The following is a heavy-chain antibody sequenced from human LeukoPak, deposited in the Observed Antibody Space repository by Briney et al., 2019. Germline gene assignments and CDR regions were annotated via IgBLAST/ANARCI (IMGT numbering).Heavy chain of an antibody. Sequence: SETLSLTCTVFGGSISSSSYYWGWIRQPPGKGLEWIGSIYYSGSTYYNPSLKSRVTISVDTSKNQFSLKLSSVTAADTAVYYCASYTRWLNGDYWGQGTLVTVSS. CDR2: IYYSGST. D-gene: IGHD5-24*01. CDR1: GGSISSSSYY. CDR3: ASYTRWLNGDY. V-gene: IGHV4-39*01. J-gene: IGHJ4*02.